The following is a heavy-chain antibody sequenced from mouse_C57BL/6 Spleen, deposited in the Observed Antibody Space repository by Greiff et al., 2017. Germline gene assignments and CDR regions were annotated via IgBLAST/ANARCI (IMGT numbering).Heavy chain of an antibody. CDR2: IYPGDGDT. CDR1: GYAFSSYW. CDR3: ARSYYGSSPYYFDY. V-gene: IGHV1-80*01. Sequence: LQESGAELVKPGASVKISCKASGYAFSSYWMNWVKQRPGKGLEWIGQIYPGDGDTNYNGKFKGKATLTADKSSSTAYMQLSSLTSEDSAVYFCARSYYGSSPYYFDYWGQGTTLTVSS. J-gene: IGHJ2*01. D-gene: IGHD1-1*01.